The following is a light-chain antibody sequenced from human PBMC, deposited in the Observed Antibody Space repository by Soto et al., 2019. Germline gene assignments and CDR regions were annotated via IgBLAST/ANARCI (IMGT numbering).Light chain of an antibody. CDR1: QSVSSK. J-gene: IGKJ1*01. CDR3: LQYNNWPPET. Sequence: EIVMTQSPATLSVSPGERATLSCRASQSVSSKLAWYQQKPGQAPRLVIYGASTRATGIPARFSGSGSGTEFTLTISSRQSEDFAVYYCLQYNNWPPETLGQGTKVEIK. V-gene: IGKV3-15*01. CDR2: GAS.